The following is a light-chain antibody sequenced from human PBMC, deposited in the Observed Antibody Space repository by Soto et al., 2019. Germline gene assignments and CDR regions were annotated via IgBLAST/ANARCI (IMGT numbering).Light chain of an antibody. CDR3: QQYGSSPQT. V-gene: IGKV3-20*01. J-gene: IGKJ1*01. CDR1: QSVSSSY. Sequence: EIVLTQSPGTLSLSPGERATLSCRASQSVSSSYLAWYQQKPGQAPRLLIYDASSRATGIPDRFSGSGSGTDFTLTISRVELEDFAVYFCQQYGSSPQTFGQGTKVDIK. CDR2: DAS.